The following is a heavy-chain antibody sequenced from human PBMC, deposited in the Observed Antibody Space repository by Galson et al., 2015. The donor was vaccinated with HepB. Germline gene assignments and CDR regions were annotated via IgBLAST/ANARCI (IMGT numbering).Heavy chain of an antibody. D-gene: IGHD2-21*02. J-gene: IGHJ4*02. Sequence: ETLSLTCTVSGGSISSSSYYWGWIRQPPGKGLEWIGSIYYSGSTYYNPSLKSRVTISVDTSKNQFSLKLSSVTATDTAVYYCARLLLHCGGDCFTFDYWGQGTLVTVSS. CDR2: IYYSGST. CDR1: GGSISSSSYY. CDR3: ARLLLHCGGDCFTFDY. V-gene: IGHV4-39*01.